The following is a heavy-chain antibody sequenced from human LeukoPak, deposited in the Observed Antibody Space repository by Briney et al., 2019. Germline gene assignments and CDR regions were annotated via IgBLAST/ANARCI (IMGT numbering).Heavy chain of an antibody. CDR1: GFTFSTYA. Sequence: GSLRLSCAASGFTFSTYAMSWIRQPPGKGLEWIGEINHSGSTNYNPSLKSRVTISVDTSKNQFSLKLSSVTAADTAVYYCARAQALAADYWGQGTLVTVSS. J-gene: IGHJ4*02. CDR3: ARAQALAADY. V-gene: IGHV4-34*01. CDR2: INHSGST.